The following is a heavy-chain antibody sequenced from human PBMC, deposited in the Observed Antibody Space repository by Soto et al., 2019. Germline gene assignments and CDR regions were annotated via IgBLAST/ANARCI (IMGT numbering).Heavy chain of an antibody. CDR1: GFTXSTYA. CDR2: ISGSGDST. V-gene: IGHV3-23*01. D-gene: IGHD6-19*01. J-gene: IGHJ4*02. Sequence: RLSXXAAGFTXSTYAMNXVRLAPGKGLEWVSGISGSGDSTYYADSVKGRFTVSRDNSKNTLYLQMNSLRAEDTAVFYCAKERSSGWSFDYWGQGTLVTVSS. CDR3: AKERSSGWSFDY.